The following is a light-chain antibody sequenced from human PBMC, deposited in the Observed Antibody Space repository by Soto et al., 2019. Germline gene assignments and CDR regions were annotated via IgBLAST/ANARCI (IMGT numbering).Light chain of an antibody. V-gene: IGKV1-39*01. CDR2: AAS. CDR3: QQSYSTPWT. Sequence: DIQMTQSPSSLSASVGDRVTITCRASENIARYLNWYQQKPGKAPTLLVYAASSLESGAPPRFSGTVSGTDFTLTITSLQPDDLATYFCQQSYSTPWTFGQGTKVEL. J-gene: IGKJ1*01. CDR1: ENIARY.